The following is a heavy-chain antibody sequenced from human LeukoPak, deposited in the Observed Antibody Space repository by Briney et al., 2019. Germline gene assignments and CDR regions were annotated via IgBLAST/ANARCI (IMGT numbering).Heavy chain of an antibody. CDR3: AIWEGGRYYVFDY. CDR2: INHSGST. Sequence: SETLSLTCAVDSVIFTGYYWSWIRQPPGKGLEWIGEINHSGSTNYNPSLKSRVTISVDTPKNQFSLKLSSVTAADTAVYYCAIWEGGRYYVFDYWGQGTLVTVSS. J-gene: IGHJ4*02. V-gene: IGHV4-34*08. D-gene: IGHD1-26*01. CDR1: SVIFTGYY.